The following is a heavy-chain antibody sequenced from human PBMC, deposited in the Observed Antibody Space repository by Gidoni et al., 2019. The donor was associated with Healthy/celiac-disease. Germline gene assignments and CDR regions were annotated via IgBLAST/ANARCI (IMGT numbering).Heavy chain of an antibody. V-gene: IGHV4-59*01. CDR1: GGSISSYY. CDR2: IYYSGST. Sequence: QVQLQESGPGLVKPSETLSLTCTVSGGSISSYYWSWIRQPPGKGLEWIGYIYYSGSTNYTPSLKSRVTISVDTSKNQFSLKLSSVTAADTAVYYCARARGYYYYYMDVWGKGTTVTVSS. J-gene: IGHJ6*03. CDR3: ARARGYYYYYMDV.